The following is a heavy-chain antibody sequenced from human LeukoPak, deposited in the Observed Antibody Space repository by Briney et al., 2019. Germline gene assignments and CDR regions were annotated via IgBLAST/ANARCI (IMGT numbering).Heavy chain of an antibody. CDR2: IIPIFGTA. D-gene: IGHD3-22*01. CDR1: GGTFSSYA. V-gene: IGHV1-69*05. CDR3: ARGPSSGYPLALFDY. Sequence: GSSVKVSCKASGGTFSSYAISWVRQAPGQGLEWMGGIIPIFGTANYAQKFQGRVTITTDESTSTAYMELSSVTAADTAVYYCARGPSSGYPLALFDYWGQGTLVTVSS. J-gene: IGHJ4*02.